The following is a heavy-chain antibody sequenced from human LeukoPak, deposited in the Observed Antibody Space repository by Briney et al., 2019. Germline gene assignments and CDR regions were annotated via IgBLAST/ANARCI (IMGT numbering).Heavy chain of an antibody. CDR1: GYTFTSYW. CDR3: ARAPRNSSTMLDY. D-gene: IGHD6-13*01. Sequence: ASVTVSFTASGYTFTSYWIQWVRQAPGQGLEWMGLINPDGGSTAYAHRFQGRVTMTRDTSTSTVYMDLSSLRSEDTAVYYCARAPRNSSTMLDYWGQGTLVTVSS. CDR2: INPDGGST. V-gene: IGHV1-46*01. J-gene: IGHJ4*02.